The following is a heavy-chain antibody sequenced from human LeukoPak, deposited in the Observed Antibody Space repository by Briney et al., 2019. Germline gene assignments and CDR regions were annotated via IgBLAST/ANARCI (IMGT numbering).Heavy chain of an antibody. CDR1: GFTFSSYG. CDR3: AKDSRPGSAQRTGFDY. CDR2: ISYDGSNK. V-gene: IGHV3-30*18. Sequence: PGGSLRLSCAASGFTFSSYGMQWVRQAPGKGLEWVAIISYDGSNKYYADSVKARFTVSRDKYKNTLYLQMNSLRAEDTAVYYCAKDSRPGSAQRTGFDYWGQGTLVTVSS. J-gene: IGHJ4*02. D-gene: IGHD3-10*01.